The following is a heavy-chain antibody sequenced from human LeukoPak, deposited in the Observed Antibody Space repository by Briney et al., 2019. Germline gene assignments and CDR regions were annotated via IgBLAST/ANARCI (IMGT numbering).Heavy chain of an antibody. CDR1: GFTFSSYA. CDR3: AKTRITFGGVIEYYFDY. J-gene: IGHJ4*02. D-gene: IGHD3-16*01. CDR2: ISGSGGST. V-gene: IGHV3-23*01. Sequence: GGSLRLSCAASGFTFSSYAMSWVRQAPGKGLEWVSAISGSGGSTYYADSVKGRFTISRDNSKNTLYLQMNSLRAEDTAVYYCAKTRITFGGVIEYYFDYWGQGTLVTVSS.